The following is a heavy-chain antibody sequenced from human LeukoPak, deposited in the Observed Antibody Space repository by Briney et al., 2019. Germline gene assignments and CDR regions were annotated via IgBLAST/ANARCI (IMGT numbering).Heavy chain of an antibody. CDR1: GFTFSSYA. J-gene: IGHJ4*02. Sequence: GGSLRLSCAASGFTFSSYAMHWVRQAPGKGLEWVAVISYDGSNKYYADSVKGRFTISRDNSRNTVYLQMNSLRPEDTAVYYCARDTGWTAAVATTHFNYWGQGTLVTVSS. V-gene: IGHV3-30*04. CDR2: ISYDGSNK. CDR3: ARDTGWTAAVATTHFNY. D-gene: IGHD5-12*01.